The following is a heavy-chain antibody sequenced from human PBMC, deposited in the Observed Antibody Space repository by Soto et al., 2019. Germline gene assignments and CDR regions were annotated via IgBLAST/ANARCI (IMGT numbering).Heavy chain of an antibody. D-gene: IGHD6-13*01. CDR2: INAGNGNT. Sequence: QVQLVQSGAEVKKPGASVKVSCKASGYTFTRYAMHWVRQAPGQRLEWMGWINAGNGNTKYSQKFQGRVTITRDTSASTAYMELSSLRSEDTAVYYCAISNIAAAPYGMDVWGQGTTVTVSS. V-gene: IGHV1-3*01. J-gene: IGHJ6*02. CDR3: AISNIAAAPYGMDV. CDR1: GYTFTRYA.